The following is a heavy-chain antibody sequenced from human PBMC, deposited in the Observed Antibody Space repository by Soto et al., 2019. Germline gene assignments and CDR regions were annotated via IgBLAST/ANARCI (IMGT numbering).Heavy chain of an antibody. CDR3: ARVWALYYDSSGPIDY. J-gene: IGHJ4*02. CDR2: INPSGGST. Sequence: QVQLVQSGAEVKKPGASVKVSCKASGYTFTSYYMHWVRQAPGQGLEWMGIINPSGGSTSYAQKFQGRVTMTRDTSTSTVYMELSSLRSEDTAVYYCARVWALYYDSSGPIDYWGQGTLVTVSS. CDR1: GYTFTSYY. V-gene: IGHV1-46*01. D-gene: IGHD3-22*01.